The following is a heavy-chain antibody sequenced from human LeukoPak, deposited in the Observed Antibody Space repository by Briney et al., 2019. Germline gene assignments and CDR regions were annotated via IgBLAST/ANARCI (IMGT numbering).Heavy chain of an antibody. CDR1: GGSISSYY. V-gene: IGHV4-59*01. CDR3: TRYNSDNGCFDS. Sequence: PSETLSLTCTVSGGSISSYYWSWIRQPPGKGLEWIGYIYYTGSTNYNPSLKSRVTISVDTSKNQFSLKLSSVTAADTAVYYCTRYNSDNGCFDSWGQGTLVTVSS. D-gene: IGHD4/OR15-4a*01. CDR2: IYYTGST. J-gene: IGHJ4*02.